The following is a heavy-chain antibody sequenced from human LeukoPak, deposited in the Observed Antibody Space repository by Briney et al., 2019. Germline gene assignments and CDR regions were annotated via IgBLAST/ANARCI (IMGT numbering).Heavy chain of an antibody. D-gene: IGHD3-10*01. Sequence: SGGSLRLSCAASGFTFSNAWMSWVRQAPGKGLEWVGRIKSKTDGGTTDYTAPVNGRFSISRDDSLNTLYLQMNTLKAEDTAVYYCATYNDGSFFYGTIRYWGQGTLVTVSS. J-gene: IGHJ4*02. CDR1: GFTFSNAW. V-gene: IGHV3-15*01. CDR3: ATYNDGSFFYGTIRY. CDR2: IKSKTDGGTT.